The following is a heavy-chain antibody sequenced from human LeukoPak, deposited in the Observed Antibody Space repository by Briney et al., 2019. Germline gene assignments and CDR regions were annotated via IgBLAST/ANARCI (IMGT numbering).Heavy chain of an antibody. Sequence: SETLSLTCAVYGGSFSGYYWSWIRQPPGKGLEWIGEINHSGSTNYNPSLKSRVTISVDTSKNQFSLKLSSATAADTAVYYCAGDRRSVYYYPYFDYWGQGTLVTVSS. J-gene: IGHJ4*02. CDR1: GGSFSGYY. CDR2: INHSGST. V-gene: IGHV4-34*01. CDR3: AGDRRSVYYYPYFDY. D-gene: IGHD3-22*01.